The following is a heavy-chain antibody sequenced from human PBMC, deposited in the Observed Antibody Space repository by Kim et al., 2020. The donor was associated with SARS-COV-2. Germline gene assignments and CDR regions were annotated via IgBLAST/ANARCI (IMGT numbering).Heavy chain of an antibody. J-gene: IGHJ3*01. D-gene: IGHD1-7*01. CDR2: IFYSGST. CDR1: GDSITSVGYY. CDR3: ARNARRYFGTVDAFDL. Sequence: SETLSLTCTVSGDSITSVGYYWSWLRQYPGKGLEWIGYIFYSGSTSYKPSLKSRIAISLETSKNQFPLRLISVTAADTAIYYCARNARRYFGTVDAFDLWGQGPLV. V-gene: IGHV4-31*03.